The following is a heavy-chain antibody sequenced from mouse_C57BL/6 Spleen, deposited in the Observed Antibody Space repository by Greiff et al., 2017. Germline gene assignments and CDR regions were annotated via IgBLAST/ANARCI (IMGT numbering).Heavy chain of an antibody. CDR2: INPSTGGT. V-gene: IGHV1-42*01. CDR1: GYSFTGYY. CDR3: ARGGDGYGGDAMDY. Sequence: EVQLQQSGPELVKPGASVKISCKASGYSFTGYYMNWVKQSPEKSLEWIGEINPSTGGTTYNQKFKAKATLTVDKSSSTAYMQLKSLTSEDSAVYYCARGGDGYGGDAMDYWGQGTSGTVSS. D-gene: IGHD2-2*01. J-gene: IGHJ4*01.